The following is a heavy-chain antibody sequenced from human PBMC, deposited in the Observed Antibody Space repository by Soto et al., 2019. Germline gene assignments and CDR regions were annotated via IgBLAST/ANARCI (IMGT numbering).Heavy chain of an antibody. D-gene: IGHD6-6*01. Sequence: QVQLLQSGAEVKKPGASVKVSCKTSGYTFTSYAISWVRQAPGQGLEWLGWISAYNGTTNYAQTLHGRVTMTTDTSTGTAYMDLRSLRSDDTALYYCARVEAGPSPIAARRYYFDYWGQGTLVTVSS. J-gene: IGHJ4*02. V-gene: IGHV1-18*04. CDR3: ARVEAGPSPIAARRYYFDY. CDR2: ISAYNGTT. CDR1: GYTFTSYA.